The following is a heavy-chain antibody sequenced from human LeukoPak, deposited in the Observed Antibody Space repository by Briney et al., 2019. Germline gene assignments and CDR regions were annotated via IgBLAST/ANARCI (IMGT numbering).Heavy chain of an antibody. CDR3: ARGFRVDWYPYYYGMDV. V-gene: IGHV3-33*01. Sequence: GGSLRLSCAASGFTFSSYGMHWVRQAPGKGLEWVAVIWYDGSNKYYADSVKGRFTISRDNSKNTLYLQMNSLRAEDTAVYYCARGFRVDWYPYYYGMDVWGHGTTVTVSS. CDR1: GFTFSSYG. D-gene: IGHD3-9*01. CDR2: IWYDGSNK. J-gene: IGHJ6*02.